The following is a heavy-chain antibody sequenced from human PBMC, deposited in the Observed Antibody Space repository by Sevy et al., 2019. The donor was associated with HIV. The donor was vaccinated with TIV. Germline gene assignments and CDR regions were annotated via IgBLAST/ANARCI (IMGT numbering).Heavy chain of an antibody. Sequence: GGSLRLSCAASGFTFSSYGMHWVRQAPGKGLEWVAVISYDGSNKYYADSVKGRFTISRDNSKNTLYLQMNSLRADDTAVYYCAKDLGWFDPWGQGTLVTVSS. D-gene: IGHD3-10*01. V-gene: IGHV3-30*18. CDR2: ISYDGSNK. J-gene: IGHJ5*02. CDR3: AKDLGWFDP. CDR1: GFTFSSYG.